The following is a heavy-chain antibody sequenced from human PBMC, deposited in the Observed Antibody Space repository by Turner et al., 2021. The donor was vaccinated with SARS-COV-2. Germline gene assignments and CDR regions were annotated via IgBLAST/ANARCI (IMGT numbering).Heavy chain of an antibody. J-gene: IGHJ4*02. V-gene: IGHV3-30*18. CDR1: GFTFSGYG. CDR2: ISYDGKYK. D-gene: IGHD3-10*01. CDR3: AKGTTMVLEITYYFDH. Sequence: QVPLVESGGGVVQPGGSLRIACAASGFTFSGYGMCCVRQSPGKGLEWVAIISYDGKYKFYGYSVKGRVSISRDNSNNTLYLQMNSLKTEDTAVYFCAKGTTMVLEITYYFDHWGQGTLVTVSS.